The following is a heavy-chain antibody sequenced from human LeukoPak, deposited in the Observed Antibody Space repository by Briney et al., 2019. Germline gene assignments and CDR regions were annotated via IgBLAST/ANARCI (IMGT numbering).Heavy chain of an antibody. V-gene: IGHV4-59*08. J-gene: IGHJ4*02. CDR2: IYYSGST. D-gene: IGHD1-26*01. CDR1: GGSISSYY. Sequence: SETLSLTCTVSGGSISSYYWRWIRQPPGKGLEWIGYIYYSGSTNYNPSLKSRVTISVDTSKNQFSLKLSSVTAADTAVYYCARQRSGSYSPYYYFDYWGQGTLVTVSS. CDR3: ARQRSGSYSPYYYFDY.